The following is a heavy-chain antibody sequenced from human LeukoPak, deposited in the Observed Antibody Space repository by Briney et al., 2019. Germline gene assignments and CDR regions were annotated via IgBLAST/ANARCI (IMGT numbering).Heavy chain of an antibody. CDR3: ARDSYLEFAYFQGADY. D-gene: IGHD2-2*01. J-gene: IGHJ4*02. Sequence: ASVKVSCKASGYTFTSYYMHWVRQAPGQGLEWMGVINPSGGSTSYAQKFQGRVTITRDTSTSAVYMDLSSLRSEDMAVYYCARDSYLEFAYFQGADYWGQGTRVTVSS. CDR2: INPSGGST. V-gene: IGHV1-46*01. CDR1: GYTFTSYY.